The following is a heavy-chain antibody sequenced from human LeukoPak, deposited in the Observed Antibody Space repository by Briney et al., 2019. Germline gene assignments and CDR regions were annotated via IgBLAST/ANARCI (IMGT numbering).Heavy chain of an antibody. CDR2: IYPGDSDT. Sequence: GESLKISCKASGYSFTNYWIGWVRQMPGEGLEWMGIIYPGDSDTRYSPSFQGQVTISADKSISTAYLQWSSLKASDTAMYYCARQQLGDSNYFDYWGQGTLVTVSS. D-gene: IGHD4-17*01. CDR3: ARQQLGDSNYFDY. CDR1: GYSFTNYW. V-gene: IGHV5-51*01. J-gene: IGHJ4*02.